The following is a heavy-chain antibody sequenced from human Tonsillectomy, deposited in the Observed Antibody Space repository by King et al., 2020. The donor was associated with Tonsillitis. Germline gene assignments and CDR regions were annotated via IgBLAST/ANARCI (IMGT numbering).Heavy chain of an antibody. CDR3: TRGRGGAAGWADY. Sequence: VQLVESGGGLVQPGRSLRLSCTASGFTCGDYAMSWFRHAPGKGLVWVGFIRSRAYGETTEYAATVKDRFTISRDDSKSTAYLQMNSLTTEDTAVYYCTRGRGGAAGWADYWGQGTLVTVSS. CDR2: IRSRAYGETT. CDR1: GFTCGDYA. D-gene: IGHD6-13*01. V-gene: IGHV3-49*03. J-gene: IGHJ4*02.